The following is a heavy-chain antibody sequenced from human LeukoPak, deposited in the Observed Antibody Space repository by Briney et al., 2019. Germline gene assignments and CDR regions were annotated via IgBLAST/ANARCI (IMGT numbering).Heavy chain of an antibody. J-gene: IGHJ3*02. CDR3: AREKGSYSDAFDI. CDR2: ISSSGSTI. CDR1: GFTFSSYE. D-gene: IGHD1-26*01. V-gene: IGHV3-48*03. Sequence: GGSLRLSCAASGFTFSSYEMNWVRQAPGKGLEWVSYISSSGSTIYYADSVKGRFTISRDNAKNSLYLQMNSLGAEDTAVYYCAREKGSYSDAFDIWGQGTMVTVSS.